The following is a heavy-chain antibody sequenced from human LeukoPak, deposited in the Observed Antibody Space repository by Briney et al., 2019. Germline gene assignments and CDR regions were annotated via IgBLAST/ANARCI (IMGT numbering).Heavy chain of an antibody. D-gene: IGHD3-10*01. Sequence: GGSLRLSCAASGFTFSSYAMSWVRQAPGKGLEGVSAISGSGGSTYYADSVKGRFSISRDNSKNTLYLQMNSLRAEDTAVYYCAKDVGRVRGVVDYWGQGTLVTVSS. CDR2: ISGSGGST. CDR1: GFTFSSYA. J-gene: IGHJ4*02. V-gene: IGHV3-23*01. CDR3: AKDVGRVRGVVDY.